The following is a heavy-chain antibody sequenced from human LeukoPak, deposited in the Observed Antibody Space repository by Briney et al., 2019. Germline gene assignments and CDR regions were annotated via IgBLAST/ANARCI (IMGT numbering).Heavy chain of an antibody. V-gene: IGHV3-74*01. CDR1: GFTFSSYW. Sequence: PGGSLRLSCAASGFTFSSYWMHWVRQALGKGLVWVSRITIDGSDTVYADSVKGRYTISRDNATNTLYIQKDRLRAEDTPVYYTGREEYSWSWYGPDQWGQETLVTVYS. CDR3: GREEYSWSWYGPDQ. D-gene: IGHD1-26*01. J-gene: IGHJ4*02. CDR2: ITIDGSDT.